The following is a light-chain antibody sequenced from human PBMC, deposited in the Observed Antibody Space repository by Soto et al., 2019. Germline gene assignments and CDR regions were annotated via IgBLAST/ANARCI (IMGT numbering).Light chain of an antibody. Sequence: VLTQSPGTLSLSPGERATLSCRASQSVTNYLVWYQQKAGQAPRLLIYGASSRAPGIPDRFSGSGSGTDFTLTISRLEPEDFAVYYCQQYGSSPLFGQGTKVEIK. CDR2: GAS. CDR3: QQYGSSPL. V-gene: IGKV3-20*01. CDR1: QSVTNY. J-gene: IGKJ1*01.